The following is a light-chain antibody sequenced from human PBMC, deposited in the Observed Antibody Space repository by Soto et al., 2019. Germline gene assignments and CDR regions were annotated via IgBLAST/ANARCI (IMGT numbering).Light chain of an antibody. CDR3: SSYTSSTTLGV. CDR1: NSDVGGYDY. J-gene: IGLJ3*02. Sequence: QSALTQPASVSGSPGQSITISCTGTNSDVGGYDYVSWYHQHPGKAPKLMIYEVSHRPSGVSNRFSGSRSGNTASLTISGLQAEDEADYYCSSYTSSTTLGVFGGGTKLTVL. V-gene: IGLV2-14*01. CDR2: EVS.